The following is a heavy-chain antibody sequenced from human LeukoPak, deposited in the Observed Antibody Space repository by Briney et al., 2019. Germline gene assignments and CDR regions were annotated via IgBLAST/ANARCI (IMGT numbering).Heavy chain of an antibody. D-gene: IGHD3-10*01. CDR3: AKGGRSILWFGEFDY. CDR1: GFTFSSYA. Sequence: GGSLRLSCAAYGFTFSSYAMSWVRQPPGKGLEWVSAISGSGGSTYYADSVKGRFTISRDNSKNTLYLQMNSLRAEDTAVYYCAKGGRSILWFGEFDYWGQGTLVTVSS. V-gene: IGHV3-23*01. J-gene: IGHJ4*02. CDR2: ISGSGGST.